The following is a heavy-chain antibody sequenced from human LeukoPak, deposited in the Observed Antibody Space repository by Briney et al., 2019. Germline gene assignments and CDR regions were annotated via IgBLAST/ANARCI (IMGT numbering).Heavy chain of an antibody. CDR1: GGSISSSSYY. Sequence: PSETLSLTRTVSGGSISSSSYYWGWIRQPPGKGLEWIGSIYYSGSTYYNPSLKSRVTISVDTSKNQFSLKLSSVTAADTAVYYCARADCSSTSCPMGWFDPWGQGTLVTVSS. D-gene: IGHD2-2*01. V-gene: IGHV4-39*07. CDR2: IYYSGST. CDR3: ARADCSSTSCPMGWFDP. J-gene: IGHJ5*02.